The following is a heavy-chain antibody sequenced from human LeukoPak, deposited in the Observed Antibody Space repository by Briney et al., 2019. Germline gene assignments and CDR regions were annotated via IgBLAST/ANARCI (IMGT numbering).Heavy chain of an antibody. CDR1: GGSISSYY. J-gene: IGHJ4*02. CDR3: ARVPGFSFGYDYFDY. CDR2: IYSGGSM. D-gene: IGHD5-18*01. V-gene: IGHV4-59*12. Sequence: SETLSLTCTVSGGSISSYYWSWIRQPPGKGLEWIGTIYSGGSMYSNPSLESRVTISLDTSKIHFSLTLSSVTAADTALYYCARVPGFSFGYDYFDYWGQGTLVTVSS.